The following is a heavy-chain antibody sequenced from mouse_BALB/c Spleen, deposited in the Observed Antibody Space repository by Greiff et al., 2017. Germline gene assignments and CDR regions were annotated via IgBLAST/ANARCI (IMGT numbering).Heavy chain of an antibody. CDR2: IWAGGST. CDR1: GFSLTSYG. Sequence: VHLVESGPGLVAPSQSLSITCTVSGFSLTSYGVHWVRQPPGKGLEWLGVIWAGGSTNYNSALMSRLSISKDNSKSQVFLKMNSLQTDDTAMYYCARDRGYYYGSRTGYFDVWGAGTTVTVSS. J-gene: IGHJ1*01. CDR3: ARDRGYYYGSRTGYFDV. D-gene: IGHD1-1*01. V-gene: IGHV2-9*02.